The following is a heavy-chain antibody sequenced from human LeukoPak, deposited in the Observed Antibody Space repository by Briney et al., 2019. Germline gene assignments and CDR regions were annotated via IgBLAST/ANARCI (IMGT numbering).Heavy chain of an antibody. CDR3: AKDADLTRLYYFDY. CDR1: GFTFSSYA. Sequence: GGSLRLSCAASGFTFSSYAMSWGRQAPGQGLEWVSAISGSGGSTYYADSVKGRFTISRDNSKNTLYLQMNSLRAEDTAVYYCAKDADLTRLYYFDYLGQGTLVTVSS. V-gene: IGHV3-23*01. CDR2: ISGSGGST. D-gene: IGHD2-15*01. J-gene: IGHJ4*02.